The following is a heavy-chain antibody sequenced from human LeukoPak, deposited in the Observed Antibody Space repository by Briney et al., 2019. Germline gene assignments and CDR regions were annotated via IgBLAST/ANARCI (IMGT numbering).Heavy chain of an antibody. J-gene: IGHJ4*02. CDR2: INTDGSST. V-gene: IGHV3-74*01. Sequence: GGSLRLSCAASGFTFSSYWMHWVRQAPGKGLVWVSRINTDGSSTSYADSVKGRFTISRDNSKNTLYLQMNSLRAEDTAVYYCAKSHPTSVIVVVIDYWGQGTLVTVSS. CDR1: GFTFSSYW. D-gene: IGHD3-22*01. CDR3: AKSHPTSVIVVVIDY.